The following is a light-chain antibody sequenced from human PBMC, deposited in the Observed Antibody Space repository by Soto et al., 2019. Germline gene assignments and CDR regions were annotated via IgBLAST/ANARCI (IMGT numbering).Light chain of an antibody. CDR1: SSDVGGYRY. CDR2: EVS. J-gene: IGLJ3*02. V-gene: IGLV2-14*01. CDR3: SSYSANAPWV. Sequence: QSVLTQPASVSGSPGQSITVSCTGTSSDVGGYRYVSWYQQHPGKAPKLLIYEVSHRPSGVSHRFSGSKSGNTASLTISGLQAEDEADYYCSSYSANAPWVFGGGTKVTVL.